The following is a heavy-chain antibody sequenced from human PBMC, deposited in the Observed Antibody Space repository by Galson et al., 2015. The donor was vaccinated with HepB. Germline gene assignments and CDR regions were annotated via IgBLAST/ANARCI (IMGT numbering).Heavy chain of an antibody. CDR3: ATGEDGHSH. V-gene: IGHV3-15*01. Sequence: SLRLSCAASGLPFSNAWMNWVRQAPGKGLEWVGRIKSKAHGGTRDYAAPVKGRFTVSGDDSTNTLYLQMNSVTTEDTAVYYCATGEDGHSHWGQGTLVTVSS. D-gene: IGHD5-24*01. CDR2: IKSKAHGGTR. J-gene: IGHJ4*02. CDR1: GLPFSNAW.